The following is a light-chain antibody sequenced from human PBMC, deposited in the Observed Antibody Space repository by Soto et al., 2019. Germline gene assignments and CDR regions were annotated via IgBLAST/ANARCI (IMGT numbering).Light chain of an antibody. Sequence: EIVLTQSPGTLSLSPGEGATLSCRASQSVSSNYLAWYQQKPGQAPRLLIFGASSRASDIPDRFSGSGSGTDFTLTISRLEPEDFAVYYCQQYGSSPPYTFGQGTKLEIK. CDR2: GAS. CDR1: QSVSSNY. V-gene: IGKV3-20*01. J-gene: IGKJ2*01. CDR3: QQYGSSPPYT.